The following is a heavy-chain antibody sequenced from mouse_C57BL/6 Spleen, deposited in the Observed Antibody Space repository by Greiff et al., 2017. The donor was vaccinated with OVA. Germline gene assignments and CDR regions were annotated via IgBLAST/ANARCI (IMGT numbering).Heavy chain of an antibody. Sequence: EVMLVESGGGLVKPGGSLKLSCAASGFTFSDYGMHWVRQAPEKGLEWVAYISSGSSTIYYADTVKGRFTISRDNATNTLFLQMTSLRSEDTAMYYCARRAVDWYFDVWGTGTTVTVSS. CDR3: ARRAVDWYFDV. V-gene: IGHV5-17*01. CDR1: GFTFSDYG. CDR2: ISSGSSTI. J-gene: IGHJ1*03. D-gene: IGHD1-1*01.